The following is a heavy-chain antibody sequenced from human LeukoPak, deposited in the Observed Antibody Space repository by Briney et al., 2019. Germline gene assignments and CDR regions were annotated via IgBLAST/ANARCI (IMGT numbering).Heavy chain of an antibody. CDR1: GFTFSSYA. V-gene: IGHV4-38-2*01. D-gene: IGHD2-21*01. CDR2: IYHSGST. CDR3: ARRRAYCGGDCYSVFDY. J-gene: IGHJ4*02. Sequence: GSLRLSCAASGFTFSSYAMSWVRQPPGKGLEWIGSIYHSGSTYYNPSLKSRVTISVDTSKNQFSLKLSSVTAADTAVYYCARRRAYCGGDCYSVFDYWGQGTLVTVSS.